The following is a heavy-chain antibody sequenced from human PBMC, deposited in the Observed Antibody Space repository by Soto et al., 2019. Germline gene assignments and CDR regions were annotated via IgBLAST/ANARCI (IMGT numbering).Heavy chain of an antibody. J-gene: IGHJ5*02. CDR3: ARVGGINWFDP. V-gene: IGHV4-31*03. CDR1: GGSISSGDYY. D-gene: IGHD1-20*01. CDR2: IYYSGST. Sequence: ASETLSLTCTVSGGSISSGDYYWSWIRQHPGKGLEWIGYIYYSGSTYYNPSLKSRVTISVDTSKNQFSLKLSSVTAADTAVYYCARVGGINWFDPWGQGILVTVSS.